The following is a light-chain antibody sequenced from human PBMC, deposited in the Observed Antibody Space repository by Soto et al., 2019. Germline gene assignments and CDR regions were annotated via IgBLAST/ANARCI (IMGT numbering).Light chain of an antibody. CDR3: CTYAGNSLWV. Sequence: QSVLTQPRSVSGSPGQSVTISCTGTSSDVGGYNYVSWYQQHPGKAPRLVIYDVSKRPSGVPDRSSGSKSGNTASLTISGLQAEDEADYYCCTYAGNSLWVFGGGTKLTVL. J-gene: IGLJ3*02. CDR1: SSDVGGYNY. CDR2: DVS. V-gene: IGLV2-11*01.